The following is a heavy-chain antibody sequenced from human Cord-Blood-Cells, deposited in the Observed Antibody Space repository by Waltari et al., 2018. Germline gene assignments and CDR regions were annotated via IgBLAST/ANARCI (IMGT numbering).Heavy chain of an antibody. CDR2: IYHSGST. CDR3: ARDRGITYYDFWSGYYQFDY. Sequence: QVQLQESGPGLVQPSETLSLTCAVSGYSISRVYYWGWIRQPPGQGREWIGSIYHSGSTYYNPSLKSRVTISVDTSKNQFSLKLSSVTAADTAVYYCARDRGITYYDFWSGYYQFDYWGQGTLVTVSS. CDR1: GYSISRVYY. V-gene: IGHV4-38-2*02. J-gene: IGHJ4*02. D-gene: IGHD3-3*01.